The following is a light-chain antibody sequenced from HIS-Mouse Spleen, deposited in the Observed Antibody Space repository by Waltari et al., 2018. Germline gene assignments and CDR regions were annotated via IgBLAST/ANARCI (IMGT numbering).Light chain of an antibody. CDR1: QGISSY. Sequence: IRMTQSPSFLSASTGDSVPFRCSMIQGISSYLAWYQQKPGKAPELLLYAASTLQSVVPSRFSGSGSGTDFTLTISCLQSEDFATYYCQQYYSFPPGTFGQGTKLEIK. CDR3: QQYYSFPPGT. V-gene: IGKV1D-8*02. CDR2: AAS. J-gene: IGKJ2*02.